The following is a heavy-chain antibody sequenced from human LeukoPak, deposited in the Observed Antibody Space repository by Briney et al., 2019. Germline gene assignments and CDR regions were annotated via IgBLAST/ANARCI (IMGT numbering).Heavy chain of an antibody. J-gene: IGHJ6*02. CDR3: ARPYAGYDSSGYYYFYYYAMDV. CDR1: GFTFCSYE. V-gene: IGHV3-48*03. CDR2: ISSSGSPI. D-gene: IGHD3-22*01. Sequence: GGSLRLSCAASGFTFCSYEMNWVRQAPGKGLEWVSYISSSGSPIYYADSVKGRFTISRDNAKNSLYLQMNSLRAKGTAVYYCARPYAGYDSSGYYYFYYYAMDVWGQGTTVTVSS.